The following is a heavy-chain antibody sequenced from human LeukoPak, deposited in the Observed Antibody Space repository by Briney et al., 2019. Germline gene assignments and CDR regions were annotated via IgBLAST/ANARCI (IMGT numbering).Heavy chain of an antibody. Sequence: GGSLRLSCAASGFTFSSYGMHWVRQAPGKGLEWVAVIWYDGSNKYYADSVKGRFTISRDNSKNTLYLQMNSLRAEDTAVYYCASAGIAVAGTGYYYYYGMDVWGQGTTVTVSS. V-gene: IGHV3-33*01. CDR3: ASAGIAVAGTGYYYYYGMDV. D-gene: IGHD6-19*01. J-gene: IGHJ6*02. CDR2: IWYDGSNK. CDR1: GFTFSSYG.